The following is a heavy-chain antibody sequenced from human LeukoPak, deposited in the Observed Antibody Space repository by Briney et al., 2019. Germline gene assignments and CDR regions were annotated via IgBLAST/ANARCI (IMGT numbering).Heavy chain of an antibody. CDR3: ARGYYYDSSGYYPDAFDI. D-gene: IGHD3-22*01. J-gene: IGHJ3*02. V-gene: IGHV3-48*04. CDR1: GFTSSSYS. CDR2: IISSSSSI. Sequence: GSLRLSCAASGFTSSSYSMNWVRQAPGKGLEWGAYIISSSSSIYYADSVKGRFTISRDNAKNSLYLQMNSLRAEDTAVYYCARGYYYDSSGYYPDAFDIWGQGTMVTVSS.